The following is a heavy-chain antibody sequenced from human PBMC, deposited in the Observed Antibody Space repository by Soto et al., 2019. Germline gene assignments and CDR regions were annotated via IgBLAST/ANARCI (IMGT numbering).Heavy chain of an antibody. CDR2: IYYSGST. CDR3: ARSMAAGTYYYYYMDV. V-gene: IGHV4-39*01. Sequence: SETLSLTCTVSGGSISSSSYYWGWIRQPPGKGLEWIGSIYYSGSTYYNPSLKSRVTISVDTSKNQFSLKLSSVTAADTAVYYCARSMAAGTYYYYYMDVWGKGTTVTVSS. CDR1: GGSISSSSYY. J-gene: IGHJ6*03. D-gene: IGHD6-13*01.